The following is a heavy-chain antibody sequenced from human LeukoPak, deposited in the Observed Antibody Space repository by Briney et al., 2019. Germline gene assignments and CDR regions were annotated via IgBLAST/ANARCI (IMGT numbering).Heavy chain of an antibody. CDR1: GGSITSYY. CDR2: IYITGST. V-gene: IGHV4-4*07. Sequence: PSETLSLTCTVSGGSITSYYWSWIRQSAGKGLEWIGRIYITGSTTYNPSLKSRVTMSLDTSKNQFSLKLSSVTAADTAVYYCARVGSGWGDFDYWGQGTLVTVSS. D-gene: IGHD6-19*01. J-gene: IGHJ4*02. CDR3: ARVGSGWGDFDY.